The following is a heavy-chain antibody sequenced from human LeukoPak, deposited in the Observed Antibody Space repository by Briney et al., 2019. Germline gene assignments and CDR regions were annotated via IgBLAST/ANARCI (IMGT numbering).Heavy chain of an antibody. Sequence: GGSLRLSRAASGFTFSSYGMHWVRQAPGKGLESVLIMTTSGNIKSSADSVKGRFTISRDNANNILHLQMNSLRAEDTGVYYCARLTYRMMLESLSPDPYYYIDIWGNGTTVTVSS. CDR2: MTTSGNIK. CDR1: GFTFSSYG. V-gene: IGHV3-21*06. J-gene: IGHJ6*03. D-gene: IGHD3-16*01. CDR3: ARLTYRMMLESLSPDPYYYIDI.